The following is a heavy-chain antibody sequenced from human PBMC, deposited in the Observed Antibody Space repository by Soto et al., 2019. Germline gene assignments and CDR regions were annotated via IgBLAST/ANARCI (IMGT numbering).Heavy chain of an antibody. CDR3: ARGVPPYYYDSSGYYYFDY. V-gene: IGHV4-59*01. CDR2: IYYSGST. CDR1: GGSICSYY. D-gene: IGHD3-22*01. J-gene: IGHJ4*02. Sequence: SETLSLTCTASGGSICSYYWSWIRKPPGKGLEWIGYIYYSGSTNYNPSLKSRVTISVDTSKNQFSLKLSSVTAADTAVYYCARGVPPYYYDSSGYYYFDYWGQGTLVTVSS.